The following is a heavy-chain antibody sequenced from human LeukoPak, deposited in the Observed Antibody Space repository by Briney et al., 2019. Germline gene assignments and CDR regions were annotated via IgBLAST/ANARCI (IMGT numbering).Heavy chain of an antibody. D-gene: IGHD2-15*01. CDR2: INHSGST. Sequence: PSETLSLTGAVYGGSFSGYYWSWIRQPPGKGLEWIGEINHSGSTNYNPSLKSRVTISVDTSKNQFSLKLSSVTAADTAVYYCARGRHSRVYCSGGSCYSDWFDPWGQGTLVTVSS. CDR3: ARGRHSRVYCSGGSCYSDWFDP. CDR1: GGSFSGYY. V-gene: IGHV4-34*01. J-gene: IGHJ5*02.